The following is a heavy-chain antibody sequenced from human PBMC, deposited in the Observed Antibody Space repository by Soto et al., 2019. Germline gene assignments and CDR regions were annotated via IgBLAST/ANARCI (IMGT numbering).Heavy chain of an antibody. CDR3: ARAFYYDFWSWTGYYYYGMDV. V-gene: IGHV1-8*01. J-gene: IGHJ6*02. CDR1: GYTFTSYD. CDR2: MNPNSGNT. D-gene: IGHD3-3*01. Sequence: ASVRVSCKASGYTFTSYDINWVRQATGQGLEWMGWMNPNSGNTGYAQKFQGRVTMTRNTSISTAYMELSSLRSEDTAVYYRARAFYYDFWSWTGYYYYGMDVWGQGTTVTVSS.